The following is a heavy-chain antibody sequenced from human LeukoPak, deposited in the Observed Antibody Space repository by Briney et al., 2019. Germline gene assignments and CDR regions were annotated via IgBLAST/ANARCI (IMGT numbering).Heavy chain of an antibody. D-gene: IGHD6-19*01. V-gene: IGHV3-23*01. CDR1: GFTFSNFA. Sequence: GSLRLSCTASGFTFSNFAMNWVRQAPGKGLEWVAGINDRGNSIYYTDSVKGRFTISRDNSKNTLFLQMDGLRAEDTAVYYCAKSISGWYIGSDYWGQGTLVTVSS. CDR2: INDRGNSI. J-gene: IGHJ4*02. CDR3: AKSISGWYIGSDY.